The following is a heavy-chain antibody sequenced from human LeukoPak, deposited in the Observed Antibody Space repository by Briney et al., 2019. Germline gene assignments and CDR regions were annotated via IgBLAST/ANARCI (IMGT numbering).Heavy chain of an antibody. CDR3: ARDRGYSGYDYYGMDV. Sequence: SETLSLTCAVSGGSISRYYWNWIRQPPGKGLEWIGYIYYTGDTNYTPSLKSRVTISVDTSKTQFSLKLTSVTAADTAVYYCARDRGYSGYDYYGMDVWGQGTTVTVSS. J-gene: IGHJ6*02. CDR1: GGSISRYY. CDR2: IYYTGDT. V-gene: IGHV4-59*01. D-gene: IGHD5-12*01.